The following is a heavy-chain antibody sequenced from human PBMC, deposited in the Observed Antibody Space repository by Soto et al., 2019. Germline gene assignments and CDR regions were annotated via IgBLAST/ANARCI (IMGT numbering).Heavy chain of an antibody. CDR2: IYYSGST. V-gene: IGHV4-59*01. Sequence: SETLSLTCTVSGGSISSYYWSWIRQPPGKGLEWIGYIYYSGSTSYNPSLKSRVTISVDTSKNQFSLKLSSVTAADTAVYYCARTYCSGGSCYGYYFDYSGQGTLVTVSS. J-gene: IGHJ4*02. CDR3: ARTYCSGGSCYGYYFDY. D-gene: IGHD2-15*01. CDR1: GGSISSYY.